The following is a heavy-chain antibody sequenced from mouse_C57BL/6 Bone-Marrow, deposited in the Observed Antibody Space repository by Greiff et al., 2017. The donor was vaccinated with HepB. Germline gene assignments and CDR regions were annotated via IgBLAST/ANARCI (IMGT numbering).Heavy chain of an antibody. CDR1: GFTFSSYA. Sequence: EVHLVESGGGLVKPGGSLKLSCAASGFTFSSYAMSWVRQTPEKRLEWVATISDGGSYTYYPDNVKGRFTISRDNAKNNLYLQMSHLKSEDTAMYYCARDPPTPPTVVAYYFDYWGQGTTLTVSS. CDR2: ISDGGSYT. J-gene: IGHJ2*01. CDR3: ARDPPTPPTVVAYYFDY. V-gene: IGHV5-4*01. D-gene: IGHD1-1*01.